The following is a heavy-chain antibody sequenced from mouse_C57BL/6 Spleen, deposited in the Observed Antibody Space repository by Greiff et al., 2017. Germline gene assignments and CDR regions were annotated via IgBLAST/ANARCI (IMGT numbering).Heavy chain of an antibody. CDR3: ARVHYYGSSYEYFDV. V-gene: IGHV8-12*01. CDR2: IYWDDDK. Sequence: QVQLKESGPGILQSSQTLSLTCSFSGFSLSTSGMGVSWIRQPSGKGLEWLAHIYWDDDKRYNPSLKSRLTISKDTSRNQVFLQLTSVDTADTATYYCARVHYYGSSYEYFDVWGTGTTVTVSS. CDR1: GFSLSTSGMG. J-gene: IGHJ1*03. D-gene: IGHD1-1*01.